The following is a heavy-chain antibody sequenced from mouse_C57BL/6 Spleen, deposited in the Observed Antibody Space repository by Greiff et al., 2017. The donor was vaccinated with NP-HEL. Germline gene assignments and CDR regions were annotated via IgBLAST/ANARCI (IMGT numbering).Heavy chain of an antibody. J-gene: IGHJ2*01. CDR3: ASRLRQDFDY. CDR1: GYSITSGYY. Sequence: EVKLEESGPGLVKPSQSLSLTCSVTGYSITSGYYWNWIRQFPGNKLEWMGYISYDGSNNYNPSLKNRISITRDTAENQFFLKLNSVTTEDTATYYCASRLRQDFDYWGQGTTLTVSS. D-gene: IGHD2-4*01. CDR2: ISYDGSN. V-gene: IGHV3-6*01.